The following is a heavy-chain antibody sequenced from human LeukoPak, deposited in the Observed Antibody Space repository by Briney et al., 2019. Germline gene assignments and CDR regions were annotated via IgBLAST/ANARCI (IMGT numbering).Heavy chain of an antibody. Sequence: SQTLSLTCTVSGGSISSSSYYWGWIRQPPGKGLEWIGSIYYSGSTYYNPSLKSRVTISVDTSKNQFSLKLSSVTAADTAVYYCARLSSIAAGFDYWGREPWSPSPQ. CDR1: GGSISSSSYY. CDR2: IYYSGST. CDR3: ARLSSIAAGFDY. D-gene: IGHD6-6*01. V-gene: IGHV4-39*01. J-gene: IGHJ4*02.